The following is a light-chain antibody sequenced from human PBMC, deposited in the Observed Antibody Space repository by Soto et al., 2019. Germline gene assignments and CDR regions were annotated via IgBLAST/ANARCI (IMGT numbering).Light chain of an antibody. CDR2: DVT. Sequence: QSALTQPRSASGSPGQSVTISCTGTSSDVAAYDYVTWYQQHPGKAPKLMIYDVTKRPSGVPDRFSGSRSGNTASLTISGLQAEDEADYYCCSYAGSYSFYVFGSGTKV. J-gene: IGLJ1*01. CDR1: SSDVAAYDY. CDR3: CSYAGSYSFYV. V-gene: IGLV2-11*01.